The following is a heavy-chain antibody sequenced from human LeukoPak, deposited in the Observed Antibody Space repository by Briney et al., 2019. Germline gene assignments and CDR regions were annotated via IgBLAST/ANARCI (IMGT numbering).Heavy chain of an antibody. Sequence: ASVKVSCKASGYTFTGYYMHWVRQAPGQGLEWMGWINPNSGGTNYAQKFQGRVTMTRDTSISTAYMELSRLRSDDTAVYYCAREELYYYDSSGYHIFDYWGQGTLVTVSS. CDR3: AREELYYYDSSGYHIFDY. V-gene: IGHV1-2*02. D-gene: IGHD3-22*01. CDR1: GYTFTGYY. CDR2: INPNSGGT. J-gene: IGHJ4*02.